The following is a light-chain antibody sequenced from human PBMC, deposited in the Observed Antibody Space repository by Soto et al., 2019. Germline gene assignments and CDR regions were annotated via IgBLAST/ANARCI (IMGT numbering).Light chain of an antibody. J-gene: IGKJ3*01. CDR1: QSVSSSY. Sequence: EIVLTQSPGTLSLSPGERATLSCRASQSVSSSYLAWYQQKPGQAPRLLIYGASGRATGIPDRFSGSGSGTDFTLTISRLEPEDVAVYYCQQDGSSPLFTFGPGTKVDIK. CDR2: GAS. V-gene: IGKV3-20*01. CDR3: QQDGSSPLFT.